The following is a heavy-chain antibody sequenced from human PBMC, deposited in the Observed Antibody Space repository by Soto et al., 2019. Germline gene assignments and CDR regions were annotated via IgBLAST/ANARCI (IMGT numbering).Heavy chain of an antibody. D-gene: IGHD5-18*01. CDR1: GFTFSSSW. V-gene: IGHV3-7*01. Sequence: GGSLRLSCAASGFTFSSSWMNWVRQAPGKGLEWVAGIKEDGSEKYYVDFVKGRFTISRDNAENSLYLQMNGLRAEDTAVYYCARTRGYSCFDYWGLGTLVTVSS. CDR2: IKEDGSEK. CDR3: ARTRGYSCFDY. J-gene: IGHJ4*02.